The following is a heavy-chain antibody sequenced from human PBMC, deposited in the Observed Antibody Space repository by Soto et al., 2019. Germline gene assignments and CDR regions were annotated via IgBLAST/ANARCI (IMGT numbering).Heavy chain of an antibody. Sequence: ASVKVSCKASGYTFTGYLMHWVRQAPGQGLEWMGWINPNSGGTNYAQKFRGWVTMTRDTSISTAYMEVRNLRSDDTAVYYCARVPPTSDAFDIWGQGTMVTVSS. D-gene: IGHD1-26*01. J-gene: IGHJ3*02. CDR1: GYTFTGYL. CDR3: ARVPPTSDAFDI. V-gene: IGHV1-2*04. CDR2: INPNSGGT.